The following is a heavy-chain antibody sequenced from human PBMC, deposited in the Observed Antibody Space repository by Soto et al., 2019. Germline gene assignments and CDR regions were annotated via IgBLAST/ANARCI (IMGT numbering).Heavy chain of an antibody. CDR3: ARGESYDFWSGYFRSYWFDP. D-gene: IGHD3-3*01. CDR2: ISSSSSYI. CDR1: GFTFSSYS. Sequence: EVQLVESGGGLVKPGGSLRLSCAASGFTFSSYSMNWVRQAPGKGPEWVSSISSSSSYIYYADSVKGRFTISRDNAKNSLYLQMNSLRAEDTAVYYCARGESYDFWSGYFRSYWFDPWGQGTLVTVSS. J-gene: IGHJ5*02. V-gene: IGHV3-21*01.